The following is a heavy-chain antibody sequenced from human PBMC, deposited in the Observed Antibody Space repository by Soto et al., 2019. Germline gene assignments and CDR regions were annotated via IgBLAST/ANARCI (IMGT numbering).Heavy chain of an antibody. J-gene: IGHJ3*02. V-gene: IGHV1-18*01. D-gene: IGHD3-22*01. CDR3: ARYYHDTRGRAFDI. Sequence: GASVKVSCKASGYTFTNYGISWVRQAPGQGLEWMGWISAYNGNTNYAQRLQGRVTMNTDTSTRTAYMELRSLRSDDTAVYYCARYYHDTRGRAFDIWGQGTRVTVSS. CDR1: GYTFTNYG. CDR2: ISAYNGNT.